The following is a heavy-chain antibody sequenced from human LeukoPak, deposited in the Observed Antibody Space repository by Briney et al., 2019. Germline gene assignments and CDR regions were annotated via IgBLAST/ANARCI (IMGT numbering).Heavy chain of an antibody. V-gene: IGHV3-74*01. D-gene: IGHD6-19*01. CDR2: INNDRSST. J-gene: IGHJ4*02. Sequence: VGSLRLSCAASAFTFSNYWMHWVRQAPGKGLVWVSRINNDRSSTSHADSVKGRFTISRDNAKNTLYLEMNSLRAEDTAVYYCARVPIAGADDADIFDYWVQGTLVTVSS. CDR3: ARVPIAGADDADIFDY. CDR1: AFTFSNYW.